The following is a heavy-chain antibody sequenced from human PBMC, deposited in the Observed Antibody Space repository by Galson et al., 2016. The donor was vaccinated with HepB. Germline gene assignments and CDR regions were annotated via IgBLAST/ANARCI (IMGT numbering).Heavy chain of an antibody. CDR3: ARYGSWTGFDK. CDR2: ISASGST. V-gene: IGHV4-31*03. D-gene: IGHD6-19*01. CDR1: AGTVNIGGYF. Sequence: TLSLTCTVSAGTVNIGGYFWSWIRQHPERGLEWIGYISASGSTYFNPSLKSRIAISVDTSKNQFSLDLMSVTAADTAVYFCARYGSWTGFDKWGQGTLVTVSS. J-gene: IGHJ4*02.